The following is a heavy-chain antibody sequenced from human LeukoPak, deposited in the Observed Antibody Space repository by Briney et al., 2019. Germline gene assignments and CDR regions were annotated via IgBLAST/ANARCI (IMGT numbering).Heavy chain of an antibody. CDR3: ARQGYTASHYFLDY. CDR2: IYTTGIA. Sequence: SETLSLTCTVSSGSINSYYWGWVRQPAGRGLEWIGRIYTTGIANYNPSLQSRLTMSVDTSKRQFSLNLRSVTAADTAIYYCARQGYTASHYFLDYWSQGTLVTVSS. D-gene: IGHD3-16*02. J-gene: IGHJ4*02. V-gene: IGHV4-4*07. CDR1: SGSINSYY.